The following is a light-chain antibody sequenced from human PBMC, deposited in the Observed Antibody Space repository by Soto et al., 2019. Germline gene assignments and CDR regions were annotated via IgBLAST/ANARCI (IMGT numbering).Light chain of an antibody. J-gene: IGKJ5*01. V-gene: IGKV1-39*01. CDR1: QSINNY. CDR3: QQSLTMPIT. Sequence: MAPTPLSLSIIPGQTASISCRASQSINNYLNWYLQRPGQAPKLLIRSASTWQRGVPSRFSGSGSRTEFTLTIADLQPDDFGTYYCQQSLTMPITFGHGTRLEIK. CDR2: SAS.